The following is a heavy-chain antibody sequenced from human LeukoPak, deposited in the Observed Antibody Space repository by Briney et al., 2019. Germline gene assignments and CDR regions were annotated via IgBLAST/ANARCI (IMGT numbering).Heavy chain of an antibody. D-gene: IGHD6-6*01. J-gene: IGHJ4*02. CDR2: ISYDGSNK. CDR1: GFTFSSYG. V-gene: IGHV3-30*18. CDR3: AKSIAAAGPDYFDY. Sequence: GRSLRLSCAASGFTFSSYGMHWVRQAPGKGLEWVAVISYDGSNKYYADSVKGRFTISRDNSKNTLYLQMNSLRAEDTAVYYCAKSIAAAGPDYFDYWGQGTLVTVSS.